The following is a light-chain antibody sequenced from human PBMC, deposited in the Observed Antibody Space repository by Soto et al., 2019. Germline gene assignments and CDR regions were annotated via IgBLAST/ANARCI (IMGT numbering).Light chain of an antibody. CDR3: QQRYNWIT. J-gene: IGKJ5*01. CDR1: QSVGTY. V-gene: IGKV3-11*01. CDR2: DAS. Sequence: EVVLTQSPATLSLSPGERATLSCRASQSVGTYLAWYQQKPGQTPRLLIYDASNRATDIPARFSGSGSGTDFTLTINSLEPEDFAVYYCQQRYNWITFGQGTRLEIK.